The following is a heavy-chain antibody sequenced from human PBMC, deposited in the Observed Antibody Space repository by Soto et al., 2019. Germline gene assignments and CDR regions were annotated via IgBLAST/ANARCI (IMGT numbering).Heavy chain of an antibody. J-gene: IGHJ3*02. D-gene: IGHD3-16*01. CDR2: IYYSGST. Sequence: QLQLQESGPGLVKPSETLSLTCTVSGGSISSSSYYWGWIRQPPGKGLEWMGSIYYSGSTYYNPSLKSRVTRSVDTSKNQFSLNLTSVTAADTAVYSCARGKYLGAGAFDIWGQGTMVTVS. CDR1: GGSISSSSYY. CDR3: ARGKYLGAGAFDI. V-gene: IGHV4-39*01.